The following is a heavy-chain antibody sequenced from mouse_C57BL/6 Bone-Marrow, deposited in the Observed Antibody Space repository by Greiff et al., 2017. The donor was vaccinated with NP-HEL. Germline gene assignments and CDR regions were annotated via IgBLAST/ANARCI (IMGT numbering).Heavy chain of an antibody. V-gene: IGHV14-1*01. J-gene: IGHJ2*01. CDR1: GFTFTDYY. Sequence: VQLKESGAELVRPGASVKLSCTASGFTFTDYYMHWVKQRPEQGLEWIGRIDPEDGDTDYAPKFQGKATMTADTSSNTAYLQLSSLTSEDTAVYYCTTVLWSLFDYWGQGTTLTVSS. CDR3: TTVLWSLFDY. D-gene: IGHD1-1*02. CDR2: IDPEDGDT.